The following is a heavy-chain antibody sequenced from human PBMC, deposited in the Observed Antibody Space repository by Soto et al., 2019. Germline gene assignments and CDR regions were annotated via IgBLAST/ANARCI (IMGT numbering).Heavy chain of an antibody. CDR3: AKDLLRYFDWSPLDY. CDR1: GFTFSNYG. Sequence: QVQLVESGGGVVQPGRYLRLSCAASGFTFSNYGMHWVRQAPGKGLEWVAVISYDGSNKYYADSVKGRFTISRDNSKNTLYLQMNSLRAEDTAVYYCAKDLLRYFDWSPLDYWGQGTLVTVSS. J-gene: IGHJ4*02. CDR2: ISYDGSNK. D-gene: IGHD3-9*01. V-gene: IGHV3-30*18.